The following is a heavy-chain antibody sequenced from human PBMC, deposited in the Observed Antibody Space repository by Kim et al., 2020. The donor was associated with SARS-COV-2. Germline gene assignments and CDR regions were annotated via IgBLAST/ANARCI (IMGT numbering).Heavy chain of an antibody. CDR1: GFTFSSYA. J-gene: IGHJ6*03. V-gene: IGHV3-30*04. CDR2: ISYDGSNK. Sequence: GGSLRLSCAASGFTFSSYAMHWVRQAPGKGLEWVAVISYDGSNKYYADSVKGRFTISRDNSKNTLYLQMNSLRAEDTAVYYCSKDVCTSPIYYCYNDV. CDR3: SKDVCTSPIYYCYNDV.